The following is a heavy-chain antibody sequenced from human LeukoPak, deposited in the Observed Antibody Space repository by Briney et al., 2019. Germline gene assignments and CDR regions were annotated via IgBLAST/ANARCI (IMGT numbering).Heavy chain of an antibody. CDR2: INHSGST. CDR1: GGSFSGYY. V-gene: IGHV4-34*01. D-gene: IGHD6-19*01. CDR3: ARGSSGWYYFDY. Sequence: SETLSVTCAVYGGSFSGYYWSWIRQPRGKGLEWIGEINHSGSTNYNPSLKSRVTISVDTSKNQFSLKLSSATAADTAVYYCARGSSGWYYFDYWGQGTLVTVSS. J-gene: IGHJ4*02.